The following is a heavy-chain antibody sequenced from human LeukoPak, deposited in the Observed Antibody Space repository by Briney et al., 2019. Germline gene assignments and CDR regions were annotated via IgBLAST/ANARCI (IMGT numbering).Heavy chain of an antibody. V-gene: IGHV3-48*03. J-gene: IGHJ4*02. Sequence: GGSLRLSCAASGFTFSSYEMNWVRQAPGKGLEWVSYISSSGSTIYYADSVKGRFTISRDNAKNSLYLQMNSLKSEDTAVYYCARSALDIAVAAIFDYWGQGTLVTVSS. CDR2: ISSSGSTI. CDR1: GFTFSSYE. D-gene: IGHD6-19*01. CDR3: ARSALDIAVAAIFDY.